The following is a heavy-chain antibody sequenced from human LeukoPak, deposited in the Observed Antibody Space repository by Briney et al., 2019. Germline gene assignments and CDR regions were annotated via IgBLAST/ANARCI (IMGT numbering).Heavy chain of an antibody. V-gene: IGHV4-59*12. J-gene: IGHJ4*02. D-gene: IGHD5-18*01. Sequence: PSETLSLTCTVSGGSISSYYWSWIRQPPGKGLEWIGYIYYSGSTNYNPSLKSRVTISVDTSKKQFSLQLSSVTAADQAFYYCAKNTAMASFDYWGQGPLVTVSS. CDR1: GGSISSYY. CDR3: AKNTAMASFDY. CDR2: IYYSGST.